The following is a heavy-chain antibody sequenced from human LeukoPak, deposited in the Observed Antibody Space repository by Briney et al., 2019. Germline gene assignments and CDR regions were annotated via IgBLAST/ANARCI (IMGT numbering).Heavy chain of an antibody. CDR3: ARLRYYYDSSGYPGPLGFDY. CDR1: GYSFTSYW. J-gene: IGHJ4*02. V-gene: IGHV5-51*01. CDR2: IYPGDSDT. D-gene: IGHD3-22*01. Sequence: GESLKISCKGSGYSFTSYWIGWVRQVPGKGLEWMGFIYPGDSDTRYSPSFQGQVTISADKSISTAYLQWSSLKASDTAMYYCARLRYYYDSSGYPGPLGFDYWGQGTLVTVSS.